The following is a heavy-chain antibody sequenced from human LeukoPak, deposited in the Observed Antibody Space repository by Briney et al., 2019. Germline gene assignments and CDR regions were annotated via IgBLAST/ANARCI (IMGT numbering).Heavy chain of an antibody. J-gene: IGHJ3*02. V-gene: IGHV4-31*03. CDR3: AKYCTNGVCSRSQHDAFDI. Sequence: TRSLTCTVSAGSISSGGYYCSCLRPHPGKVLEWIGYIYSRESTYHNPSLKHRVTISVDSSKNQFSLKLSSVPAADTAVYYCAKYCTNGVCSRSQHDAFDIWGQGTMVTVPS. CDR2: IYSREST. D-gene: IGHD2-8*01. CDR1: AGSISSGGYY.